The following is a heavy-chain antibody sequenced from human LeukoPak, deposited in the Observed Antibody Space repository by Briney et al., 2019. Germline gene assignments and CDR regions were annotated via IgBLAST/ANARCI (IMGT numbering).Heavy chain of an antibody. Sequence: PGGSLRLSCAASGFTFSSYAMSWVRQAPGKGLEWVSTVSGSGGNTYYTDSVKGRFTISRDNSNNRLYLQMNGLRAEDTAVYYCAKGRDRQWPYRSNWFDPWGQGTLVTVSS. D-gene: IGHD6-19*01. CDR1: GFTFSSYA. CDR3: AKGRDRQWPYRSNWFDP. V-gene: IGHV3-23*01. J-gene: IGHJ5*02. CDR2: VSGSGGNT.